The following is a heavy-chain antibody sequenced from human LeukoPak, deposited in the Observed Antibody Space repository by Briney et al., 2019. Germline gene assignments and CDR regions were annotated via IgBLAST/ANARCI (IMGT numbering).Heavy chain of an antibody. Sequence: ASVKVSCKASGYTFTSYDNNWVRQATGQGLEWMGWMNPNSGNTGYAQKFQGRVTMTRNTSISTAYMELSSLRSEDTAVYYCARGRIPSYYDSSGYYFHEFDYWGQGTLVTVPS. CDR3: ARGRIPSYYDSSGYYFHEFDY. V-gene: IGHV1-8*01. CDR2: MNPNSGNT. CDR1: GYTFTSYD. J-gene: IGHJ4*02. D-gene: IGHD3-22*01.